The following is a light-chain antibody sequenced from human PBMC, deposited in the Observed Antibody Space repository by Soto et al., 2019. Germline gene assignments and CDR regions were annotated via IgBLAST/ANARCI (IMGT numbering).Light chain of an antibody. CDR1: QDINNW. V-gene: IGKV1D-12*01. J-gene: IGKJ4*01. Sequence: DIQMTQSPSSVSASVGDRVFITCRASQDINNWLAWYQQKPGKAPKLLIYATSRLQSGVPSRFRGSASGTDFTLTISSLQPEDFATYYCQQADSFPLTFSGGTKVEIK. CDR2: ATS. CDR3: QQADSFPLT.